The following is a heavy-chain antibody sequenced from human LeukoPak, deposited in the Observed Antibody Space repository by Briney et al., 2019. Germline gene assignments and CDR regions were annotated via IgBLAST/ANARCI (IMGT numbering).Heavy chain of an antibody. D-gene: IGHD6-13*01. Sequence: GGSLRLSCAASGFTFSSYSMNWVRQAPGKGLEWVSIISGSGVSTYYADSVKGRFTISGDNSKNTLYLQMNSLRVEDTAVYYCAKETAAGMSFDYWGQGTLVTVSS. V-gene: IGHV3-23*01. CDR2: ISGSGVST. CDR3: AKETAAGMSFDY. J-gene: IGHJ4*02. CDR1: GFTFSSYS.